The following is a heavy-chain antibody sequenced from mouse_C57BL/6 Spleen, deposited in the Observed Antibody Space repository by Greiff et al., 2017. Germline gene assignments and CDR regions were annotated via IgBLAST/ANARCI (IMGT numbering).Heavy chain of an antibody. CDR3: ARHSSLLYYAMDY. CDR2: IWSDGST. V-gene: IGHV2-6-1*01. CDR1: GFSLTSYG. Sequence: VMLVESGPGLVAPSQSLSITCTVSGFSLTSYGVHWVRQPPGKGLEWLVVIWSDGSTTYNSALKSRLSISKDNSKSQVFLKMNSLQTDDTAMYYCARHSSLLYYAMDYWGQGTSVTVSS. D-gene: IGHD1-1*01. J-gene: IGHJ4*01.